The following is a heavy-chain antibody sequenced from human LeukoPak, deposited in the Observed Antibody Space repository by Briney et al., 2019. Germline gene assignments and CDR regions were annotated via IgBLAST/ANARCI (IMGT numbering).Heavy chain of an antibody. D-gene: IGHD2-21*02. V-gene: IGHV1-69*05. CDR1: GGTFSGYA. Sequence: ASVKVSCKASGGTFSGYAISWVRQAPGQGLEWMGGIIPIFGTANYAQKFQGRVTITTNESTSTAYMELSSLRSEDTAVYYCARDSAPSAPTYGGGDCYSRGSSWFDPWGQGTLVTVSS. CDR2: IIPIFGTA. CDR3: ARDSAPSAPTYGGGDCYSRGSSWFDP. J-gene: IGHJ5*02.